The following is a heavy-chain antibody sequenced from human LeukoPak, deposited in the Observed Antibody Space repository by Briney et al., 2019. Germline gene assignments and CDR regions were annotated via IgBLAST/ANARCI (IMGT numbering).Heavy chain of an antibody. V-gene: IGHV4-59*01. CDR1: GGSISGYY. D-gene: IGHD4-17*01. CDR2: IYYSGST. Sequence: SETLSLTCAVSGGSISGYYWSWIRQPPGKGLGWVGYIYYSGSTNYNPSLKSRVTISVDTSKNQFSLKLSSVTAADTAVYYCARSYGDYVPAYYYYMDVWGKGTTVTVSS. J-gene: IGHJ6*03. CDR3: ARSYGDYVPAYYYYMDV.